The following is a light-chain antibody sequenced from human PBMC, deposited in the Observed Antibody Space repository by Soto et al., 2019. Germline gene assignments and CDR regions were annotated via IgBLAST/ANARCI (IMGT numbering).Light chain of an antibody. V-gene: IGLV1-40*01. CDR2: GNR. CDR3: QAYDYSLTASL. J-gene: IGLJ3*02. CDR1: SSNLGAGYD. Sequence: QSVLTQPPSVSGAPGQRVTISCTGTSSNLGAGYDVHWYQQLPGAAPKLVIFGNRNRPSGVPERFSGSKSGTSASLAITGLQAEYEADYYCQAYDYSLTASLFGGGTKLTVL.